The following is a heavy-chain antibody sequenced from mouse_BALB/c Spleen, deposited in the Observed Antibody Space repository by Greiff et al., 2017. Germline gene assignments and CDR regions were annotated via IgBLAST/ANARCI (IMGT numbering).Heavy chain of an antibody. D-gene: IGHD1-2*01. J-gene: IGHJ4*01. V-gene: IGHV1S135*01. CDR3: ARIPLRPYAMDY. Sequence: VQLKDSGPELVKPGASVKVSCKASGYAFTSYNMYWVKQSHGKSLEWIGYIDPYNGGTSYNQKFKGKATLTVDKSSSTAYMHLNSLSSEDSAVYYCARIPLRPYAMDYWGQGTSVTVSS. CDR1: GYAFTSYN. CDR2: IDPYNGGT.